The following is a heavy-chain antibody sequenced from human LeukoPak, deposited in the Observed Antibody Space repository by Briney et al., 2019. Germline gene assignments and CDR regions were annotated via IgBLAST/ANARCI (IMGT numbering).Heavy chain of an antibody. CDR2: IYYSGTT. CDR3: ARGEMTTVAYYFDY. J-gene: IGHJ4*02. CDR1: GGSISSSSYY. D-gene: IGHD4-23*01. Sequence: SETLSLTCTVPGGSISSSSYYWGWIRQPPGKGLEWIGSIYYSGTTYYNPSLKSRVTISVDTSKNQFSLKLSSVTAADTAVYYCARGEMTTVAYYFDYWGQGTLVTVSS. V-gene: IGHV4-39*01.